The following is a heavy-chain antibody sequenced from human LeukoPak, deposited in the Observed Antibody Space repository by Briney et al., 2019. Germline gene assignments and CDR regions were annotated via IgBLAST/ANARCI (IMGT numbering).Heavy chain of an antibody. D-gene: IGHD3-16*01. CDR2: INHNGNVN. Sequence: GGSLRLSCAASGFTFSSYWMNWARQAPGKGLEWVASINHNGNVNYYVASVKGRFTISRDNAKNSLYLQMSNLRAEDTAVYFCARGGGLDVWGQGATVTVSS. J-gene: IGHJ6*02. CDR1: GFTFSSYW. V-gene: IGHV3-7*03. CDR3: ARGGGLDV.